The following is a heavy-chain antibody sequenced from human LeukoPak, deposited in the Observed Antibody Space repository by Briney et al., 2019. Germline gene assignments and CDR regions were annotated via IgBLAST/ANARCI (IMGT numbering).Heavy chain of an antibody. Sequence: PSETLSLTCTVSGGSISSYYWSWIRQPPGKGLEWIGYIYYSGSTNYNPSLKSRVTISVDTSKNQFSLKLSSVTAADTAVYYCARGTKGSGSHSGVDYYYGMDVWGQGTTVTVSS. CDR3: ARGTKGSGSHSGVDYYYGMDV. J-gene: IGHJ6*02. D-gene: IGHD3-10*01. CDR2: IYYSGST. CDR1: GGSISSYY. V-gene: IGHV4-59*01.